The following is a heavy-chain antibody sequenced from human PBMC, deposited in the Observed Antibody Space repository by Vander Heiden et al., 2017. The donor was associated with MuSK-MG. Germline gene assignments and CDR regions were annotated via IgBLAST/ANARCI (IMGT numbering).Heavy chain of an antibody. CDR1: GFTFSSYA. J-gene: IGHJ4*02. V-gene: IGHV3-30*04. CDR2: RSYDGSNK. D-gene: IGHD5-18*01. CDR3: ARSGSGCGRGYSYGGQGLDY. Sequence: QVQLVESGGGVVQPGRSLRLSCAASGFTFSSYAMHGVRQAPGKGLEWVAVRSYDGSNKYYADSVKGRFTIARDNSKNTLYLQMNSLRAEETAVYYCARSGSGCGRGYSYGGQGLDYWGQGTLVTVSS.